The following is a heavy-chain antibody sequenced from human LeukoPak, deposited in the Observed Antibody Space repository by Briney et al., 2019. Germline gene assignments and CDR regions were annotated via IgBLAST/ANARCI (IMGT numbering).Heavy chain of an antibody. CDR3: ATYFAGAETFDI. CDR2: IFPGDSDT. J-gene: IGHJ3*02. Sequence: GESLKISCKASGNSITTYWIGWVRQKPGKGLEWMGLIFPGDSDTKYSPSFQGQVTISADKSISTAYLQWSSLKASDTAMYYCATYFAGAETFDIWGQGTMVTVSS. V-gene: IGHV5-51*01. D-gene: IGHD3-16*01. CDR1: GNSITTYW.